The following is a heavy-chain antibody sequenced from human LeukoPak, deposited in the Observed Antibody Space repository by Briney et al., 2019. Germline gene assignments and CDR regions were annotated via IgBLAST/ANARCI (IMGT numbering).Heavy chain of an antibody. Sequence: SETLSLTCTVSGDSISSYYWSWIRQPPGKGLEWIGSIYYSGSTYYNPSLKSRVTISVDTSKNQFSLKLSSVTAADTAVYYCARHPSKAVAGCYFDYWGRGTLVTVSS. CDR3: ARHPSKAVAGCYFDY. D-gene: IGHD6-19*01. J-gene: IGHJ4*02. CDR2: IYYSGST. CDR1: GDSISSYY. V-gene: IGHV4-39*01.